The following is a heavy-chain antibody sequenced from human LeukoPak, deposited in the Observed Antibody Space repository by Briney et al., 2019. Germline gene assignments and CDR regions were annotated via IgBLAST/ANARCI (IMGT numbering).Heavy chain of an antibody. Sequence: EASVKASCKVSGYTLTELSMHWVRQAPGKGLEWMGGFDPEDGETIYAQKFQGRVTMTEDTSTDTAYMELSSLRSEDTAVYYCATSSGSYLCAFDIWGQGTMVTVSS. V-gene: IGHV1-24*01. CDR1: GYTLTELS. CDR2: FDPEDGET. J-gene: IGHJ3*02. CDR3: ATSSGSYLCAFDI. D-gene: IGHD1-26*01.